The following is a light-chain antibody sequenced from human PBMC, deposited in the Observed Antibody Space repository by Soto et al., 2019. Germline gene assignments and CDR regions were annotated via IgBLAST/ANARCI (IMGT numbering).Light chain of an antibody. CDR3: QQSYSTPRT. V-gene: IGKV1-39*01. CDR1: QSISSY. CDR2: AAS. Sequence: DIQMTQSPSSLSASVGHRVTITCRASQSISSYLNWYQQKVGKAPKLLIYAASSLQRGVPSRFSGSGSGTDFTLTISSLQPEDFATYYCQQSYSTPRTFGQGTKLEIK. J-gene: IGKJ2*02.